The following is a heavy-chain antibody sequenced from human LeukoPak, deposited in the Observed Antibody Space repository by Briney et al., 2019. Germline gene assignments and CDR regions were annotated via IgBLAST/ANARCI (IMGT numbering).Heavy chain of an antibody. CDR3: ARDRVGATDYFDY. J-gene: IGHJ4*02. CDR2: INDSGGST. Sequence: GGSLRLSCAASGFTFSSYTMGWVRQAPGKGLEGGSEINDSGGSTDYARSGKGRFTISRDNSKNTLYLQMNSLRAEDTALYYCARDRVGATDYFDYWGQGTLVTVSS. D-gene: IGHD1-26*01. V-gene: IGHV3-23*01. CDR1: GFTFSSYT.